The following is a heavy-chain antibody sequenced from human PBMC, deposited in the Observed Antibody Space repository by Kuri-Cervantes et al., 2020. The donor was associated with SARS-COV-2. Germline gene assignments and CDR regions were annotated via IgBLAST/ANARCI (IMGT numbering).Heavy chain of an antibody. D-gene: IGHD3-10*01. Sequence: GESLKISCGASGFTFSHFVMSWVRQAPGKGLEWVAVIWYDGSNKYYADSVKGRFTISRDNSKNTLYLQMNSLRAEDTAVYYCARGDYGSGSYGYYYGMDVWGQGTTVTVSS. CDR2: IWYDGSNK. V-gene: IGHV3-33*08. CDR1: GFTFSHFV. J-gene: IGHJ6*02. CDR3: ARGDYGSGSYGYYYGMDV.